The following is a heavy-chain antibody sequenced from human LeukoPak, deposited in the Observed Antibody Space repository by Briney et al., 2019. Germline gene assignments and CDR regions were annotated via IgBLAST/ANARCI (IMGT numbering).Heavy chain of an antibody. V-gene: IGHV1-69*13. CDR3: AREGEDPDSYVTTRYFDY. Sequence: SVMVSCKASGGTFSSSAISWVRQAPGQGLEWMGGTIPIFGTANYAQKFQGRVTITADESTSTAYMELSSLRSEDTAVYYCAREGEDPDSYVTTRYFDYWGQGTLVTVSS. D-gene: IGHD5-18*01. J-gene: IGHJ4*02. CDR1: GGTFSSSA. CDR2: TIPIFGTA.